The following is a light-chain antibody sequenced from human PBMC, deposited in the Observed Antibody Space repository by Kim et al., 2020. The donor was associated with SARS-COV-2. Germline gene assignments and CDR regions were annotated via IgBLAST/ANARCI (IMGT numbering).Light chain of an antibody. CDR2: GAS. Sequence: SPGERGTLSCKASQSVSNNVLAWYQQKPGQAPRVLIYGASSRATGTPDRFSGSGSETDFTLTISRLEPEDFAMYFCQQYGSSPQTFGRGTKVDIK. CDR1: QSVSNNV. J-gene: IGKJ3*01. V-gene: IGKV3-20*01. CDR3: QQYGSSPQT.